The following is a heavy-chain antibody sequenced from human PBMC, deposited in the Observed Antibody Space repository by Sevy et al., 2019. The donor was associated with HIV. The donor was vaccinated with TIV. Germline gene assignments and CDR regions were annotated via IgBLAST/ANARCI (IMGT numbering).Heavy chain of an antibody. CDR2: ISGSGGST. CDR1: GFTFSSYA. CDR3: AKDQVTIFGVVMDSVGELVSPFDN. V-gene: IGHV3-23*01. D-gene: IGHD3-3*01. J-gene: IGHJ4*02. Sequence: GGSLRLSCAASGFTFSSYAMSWVRQAPGKGLEWVSAISGSGGSTYYADSVKGRFTISRDNSKNTLYLQMNSLRAEDTAVYYCAKDQVTIFGVVMDSVGELVSPFDNWGQGTLVTVSS.